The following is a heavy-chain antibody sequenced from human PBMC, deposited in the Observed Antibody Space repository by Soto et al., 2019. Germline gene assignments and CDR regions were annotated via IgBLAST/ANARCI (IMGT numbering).Heavy chain of an antibody. Sequence: PGGSLRLSCAASGFTFSSYAMHWVRQAPGKGLEWVAVISYDGSNKYYADSVKGRFTISRDNSKNTLYLQMNSLRAEDTAVYYCARLPTRPDNSEPYGMDVWGQGTTVTVSS. J-gene: IGHJ6*02. CDR2: ISYDGSNK. CDR3: ARLPTRPDNSEPYGMDV. V-gene: IGHV3-30-3*01. CDR1: GFTFSSYA. D-gene: IGHD6-6*01.